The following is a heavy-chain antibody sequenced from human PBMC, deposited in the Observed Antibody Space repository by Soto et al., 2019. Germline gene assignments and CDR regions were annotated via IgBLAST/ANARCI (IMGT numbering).Heavy chain of an antibody. CDR3: ARYNWNCGNAY. V-gene: IGHV3-30*03. CDR2: ISYDGNNK. D-gene: IGHD1-7*01. J-gene: IGHJ4*02. Sequence: QEHLVESGGGVVQPGRSLRLSCAASGFSFSNYGMHWVRQAPGKGLEWVAVISYDGNNKHYADSVKGRFTISRDTSNNTVSLQIHSLRPEDTAVYDGARYNWNCGNAYWGQGTLVTVSS. CDR1: GFSFSNYG.